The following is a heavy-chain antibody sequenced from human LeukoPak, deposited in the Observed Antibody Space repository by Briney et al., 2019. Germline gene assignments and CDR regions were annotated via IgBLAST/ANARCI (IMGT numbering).Heavy chain of an antibody. D-gene: IGHD2-2*01. CDR2: IYHSGST. CDR1: GVSISSSNW. Sequence: SETLSLTCAVSGVSISSSNWWHWVRQPPGKGLEWIGEIYHSGSTNYNPSLKSRVTMSVDTSKNQFSLKLSSVTAADTAVYYCARVLRGLGYCSSTSCYYYYYMDVWGKGTTVTISS. J-gene: IGHJ6*03. CDR3: ARVLRGLGYCSSTSCYYYYYMDV. V-gene: IGHV4-4*02.